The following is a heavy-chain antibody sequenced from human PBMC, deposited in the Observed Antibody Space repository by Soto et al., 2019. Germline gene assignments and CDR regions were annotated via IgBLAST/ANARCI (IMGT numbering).Heavy chain of an antibody. CDR3: ARGSGIVALPGELEDVNYDY. CDR1: GQSFSGHS. V-gene: IGHV4-34*01. D-gene: IGHD1-1*01. Sequence: QVQLQQWGAGLVKPSETLSLSCAVYGQSFSGHSWAWIRQSPGKGLEWIGEINESGSTDYNPSLKSCVTIPADTSKNQFSLKLSSVSAADTAVYFCARGSGIVALPGELEDVNYDYWGQGTLVNVSS. CDR2: INESGST. J-gene: IGHJ4*02.